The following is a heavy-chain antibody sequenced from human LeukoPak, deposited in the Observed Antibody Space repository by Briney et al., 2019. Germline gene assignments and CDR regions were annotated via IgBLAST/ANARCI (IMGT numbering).Heavy chain of an antibody. CDR1: GFTFSSYA. V-gene: IGHV3-30-3*01. Sequence: PGGSLRLSCAASGFTFSSYAMHWVRQAPGKGLEGVAVISYDGSNKYYADSVKGRFTISRDNSKNTLYLQMNSLRAEDTAVYYCARDLVGATYYFDYWGQGTLVTVSS. J-gene: IGHJ4*02. CDR3: ARDLVGATYYFDY. CDR2: ISYDGSNK. D-gene: IGHD1-26*01.